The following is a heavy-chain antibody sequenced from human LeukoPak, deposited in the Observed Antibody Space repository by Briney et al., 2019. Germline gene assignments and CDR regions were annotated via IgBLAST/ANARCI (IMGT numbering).Heavy chain of an antibody. CDR3: ARLPGYYMDV. J-gene: IGHJ6*03. CDR1: GFTFGDYA. Sequence: GGSLRLSCTASGFTFGDYAMSWVRQAPGKGLEWVSVIYSGGSTYYADSVKGRFTISRDNSKNTLYLQMNSLRAEDTAVYYCARLPGYYMDVWGKGTTVTISS. CDR2: IYSGGST. V-gene: IGHV3-66*01.